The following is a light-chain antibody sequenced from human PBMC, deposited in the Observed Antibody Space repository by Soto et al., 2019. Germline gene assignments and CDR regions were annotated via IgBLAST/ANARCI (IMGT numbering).Light chain of an antibody. CDR1: SSNIGAGYD. Sequence: QYVLTQPPSVSGAPGQRVTISCTGRSSNIGAGYDVHWYQQLPGTAPKLLIYGNSNRPSGVPDRFSGSKSGTSASLAITGLQAEDEADYYCQSYDSSLSAPVVFGGGTKVTVL. J-gene: IGLJ2*01. CDR3: QSYDSSLSAPVV. V-gene: IGLV1-40*01. CDR2: GNS.